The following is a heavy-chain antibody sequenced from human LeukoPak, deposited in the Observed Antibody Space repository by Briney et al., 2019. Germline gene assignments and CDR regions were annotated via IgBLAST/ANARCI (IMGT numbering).Heavy chain of an antibody. V-gene: IGHV3-74*01. CDR3: AKDLSWNTADR. J-gene: IGHJ5*02. CDR1: GFTYTDYW. D-gene: IGHD5-18*01. Sequence: GGSLRLSCVGSGFTYTDYWMHWFRQAPGKGPVWVSRINPDGTIIDYADSAKGRFSISRDKAKHLLYLQMNGLRADDTAVYYCAKDLSWNTADRWGQGILVTVSS. CDR2: INPDGTII.